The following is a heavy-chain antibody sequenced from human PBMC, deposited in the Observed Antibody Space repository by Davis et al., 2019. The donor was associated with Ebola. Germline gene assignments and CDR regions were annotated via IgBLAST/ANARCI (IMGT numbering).Heavy chain of an antibody. CDR3: ARDRQAVTTRNYYGMDV. CDR2: ISSSGSTT. Sequence: GESLKISCAASGFTFRDYYMSWIRQAPGKGLVWVSYISSSGSTTYYADSVKGRFTISRDNAKNSLYLQMNSLRAEDTAVYYCARDRQAVTTRNYYGMDVWGQGTTVTVSS. D-gene: IGHD4-11*01. V-gene: IGHV3-11*01. J-gene: IGHJ6*02. CDR1: GFTFRDYY.